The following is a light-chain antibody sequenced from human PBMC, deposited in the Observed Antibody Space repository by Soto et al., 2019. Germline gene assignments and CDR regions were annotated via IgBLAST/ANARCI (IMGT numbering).Light chain of an antibody. CDR1: QGISSY. Sequence: DIQMTQSPSTLSASVGDRVTITCRASQGISSYLAWYQQKPGKAPKLLIYTASTLQSGVPSRFSGSGSGTDFTLTISSLQPDDFATYYCLQLNSYPRTFGQGTKVDI. CDR3: LQLNSYPRT. CDR2: TAS. V-gene: IGKV1-9*01. J-gene: IGKJ1*01.